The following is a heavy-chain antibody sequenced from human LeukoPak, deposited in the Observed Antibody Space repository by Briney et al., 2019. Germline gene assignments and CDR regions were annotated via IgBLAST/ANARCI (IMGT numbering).Heavy chain of an antibody. D-gene: IGHD1-7*01. Sequence: PGGSLRLSCAASGFTFDDYAMHWVRQAPGEGLEWVSSISWNSGSIGYADSVKGRFTISRDNAKNSLYLQMNSLRAEDTALYYRAKDLFSTGTTPHGFDYWGQGTLVTVSS. V-gene: IGHV3-9*01. CDR3: AKDLFSTGTTPHGFDY. CDR1: GFTFDDYA. J-gene: IGHJ4*02. CDR2: ISWNSGSI.